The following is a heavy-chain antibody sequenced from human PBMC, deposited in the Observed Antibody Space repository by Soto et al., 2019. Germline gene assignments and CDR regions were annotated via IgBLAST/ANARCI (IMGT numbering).Heavy chain of an antibody. CDR2: IYYSGST. CDR1: GGSISSGGYY. V-gene: IGHV4-31*03. D-gene: IGHD3-3*01. CDR3: ARAYDFWSGYRLSPKTGQPVFDY. J-gene: IGHJ4*02. Sequence: PSETLSLTCTVSGGSISSGGYYWSWIRQHPGKGLEWIGYIYYSGSTYYNPSLKSRVTISVDTSKNQFSLKLSSVTAADTAVYYCARAYDFWSGYRLSPKTGQPVFDYWGQGTLVTVSS.